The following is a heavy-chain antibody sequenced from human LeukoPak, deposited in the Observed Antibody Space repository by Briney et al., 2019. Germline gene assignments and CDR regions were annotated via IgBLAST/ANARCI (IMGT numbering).Heavy chain of an antibody. V-gene: IGHV1-2*02. CDR3: ARHIVGATTVVYYYYYMDV. Sequence: ASVKVSCKASGYTFTGYYMHWVRQAPGQGLEWMGWINPNSGGTNYAQKLQGRVTMTTDTSTSTAYMELSSLRSEDTAVYYCARHIVGATTVVYYYYYMDVWGKGTTVTVSS. CDR2: INPNSGGT. J-gene: IGHJ6*03. D-gene: IGHD1-26*01. CDR1: GYTFTGYY.